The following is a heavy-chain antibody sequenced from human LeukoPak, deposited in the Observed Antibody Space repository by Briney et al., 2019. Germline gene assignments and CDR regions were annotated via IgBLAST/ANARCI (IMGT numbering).Heavy chain of an antibody. CDR1: GGSNSSYY. D-gene: IGHD6-13*01. CDR3: ARESEDSSSWYAVAFDI. J-gene: IGHJ3*02. Sequence: SEXXSLTCTVSGGSNSSYYWSWIRQPPGKGLEWIGYIYYSGSTNYNPSLKSRVTISVDTSKNQFSLKLSSVTAADTAVYYCARESEDSSSWYAVAFDIWGQGTMVTVSS. CDR2: IYYSGST. V-gene: IGHV4-59*01.